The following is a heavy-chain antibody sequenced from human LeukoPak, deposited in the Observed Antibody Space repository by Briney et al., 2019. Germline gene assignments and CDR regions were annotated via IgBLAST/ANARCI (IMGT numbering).Heavy chain of an antibody. D-gene: IGHD2-8*01. CDR3: AGKSPGWSMAFDH. V-gene: IGHV3-23*01. CDR1: GLTFSSYA. J-gene: IGHJ4*02. CDR2: ISDSGSST. Sequence: GGSLRLSCAASGLTFSSYAMSWVRQAPGKGLEWVSAISDSGSSTYYADSVKGRSPISRDNSKNTLYLQMNSLRTEDTAVYYCAGKSPGWSMAFDHWGQGTLVTVSS.